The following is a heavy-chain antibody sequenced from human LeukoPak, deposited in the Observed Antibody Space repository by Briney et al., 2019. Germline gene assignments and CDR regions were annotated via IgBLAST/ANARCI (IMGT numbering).Heavy chain of an antibody. CDR2: IASTSTYI. J-gene: IGHJ5*02. D-gene: IGHD6-19*01. Sequence: RGSLRLSSAPSLFTSTAYEMTSVRQAPGPGLKWFSSIASTSTYIYYADTVTGRFTISRDNAKNSLYLHMNSLRAPHTAGYYIERAYSMAVTGISDRWGDGTGVTVSS. V-gene: IGHV3-21*01. CDR3: ERAYSMAVTGISDR. CDR1: LFTSTAYE.